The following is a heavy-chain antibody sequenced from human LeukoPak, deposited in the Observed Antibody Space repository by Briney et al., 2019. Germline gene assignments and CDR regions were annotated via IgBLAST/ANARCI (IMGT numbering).Heavy chain of an antibody. D-gene: IGHD3-3*01. CDR3: ARGPSITIFGVVMYTWFDP. CDR1: GGSISSSSYY. J-gene: IGHJ5*02. Sequence: PSETLSLTCTVSGGSISSSSYYWGWIRQPPGKGLEWSGSINYSGGTYFSPSLRSRVTLSVDTSKTQFSLNLISVTAADTAVYYCARGPSITIFGVVMYTWFDPWGQGTPVSVSS. CDR2: INYSGGT. V-gene: IGHV4-39*07.